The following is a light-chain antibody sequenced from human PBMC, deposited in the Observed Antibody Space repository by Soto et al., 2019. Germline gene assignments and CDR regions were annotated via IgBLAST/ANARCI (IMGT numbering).Light chain of an antibody. CDR1: QSVGGN. Sequence: DIVMTQSPSTLSVSPGERATLSCRASQSVGGNLAWYQQRPGRAPRLLIYDASTRATDIPARFSGSGSGTEFTLPISSLQSEDFAINYCQQYNNWPLFTFGQGTKLEIK. CDR3: QQYNNWPLFT. J-gene: IGKJ2*01. V-gene: IGKV3-15*01. CDR2: DAS.